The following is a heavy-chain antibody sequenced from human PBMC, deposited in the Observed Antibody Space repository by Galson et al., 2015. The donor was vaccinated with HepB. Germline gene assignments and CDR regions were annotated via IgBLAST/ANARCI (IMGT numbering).Heavy chain of an antibody. CDR3: AKDPYSYGLVMGY. V-gene: IGHV3-23*01. Sequence: SLRLSCAASGFTFSSYAMSWVRQAPGKGLEWVSAISGSGGSTYYADSVKGRFTISRDNSKNTLYLQMNSLRAEDTAVYYCAKDPYSYGLVMGYWGQGTLVTVSS. D-gene: IGHD5-18*01. J-gene: IGHJ4*02. CDR1: GFTFSSYA. CDR2: ISGSGGST.